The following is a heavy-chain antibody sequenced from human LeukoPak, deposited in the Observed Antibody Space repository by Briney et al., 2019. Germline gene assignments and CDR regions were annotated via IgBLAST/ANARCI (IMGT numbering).Heavy chain of an antibody. J-gene: IGHJ5*02. CDR1: GGSISSGGYS. D-gene: IGHD6-13*01. V-gene: IGHV4-30-2*01. CDR2: IYHSGST. Sequence: PSETLSLTCAVSGGSISSGGYSWSWIRQPPGKGLEWIGYIYHSGSTYYNPSLKSRVTISVDRSKNQFSLKLSSVTAADTAVYYCARVVAAAENWFDPWGQGTLVTVSS. CDR3: ARVVAAAENWFDP.